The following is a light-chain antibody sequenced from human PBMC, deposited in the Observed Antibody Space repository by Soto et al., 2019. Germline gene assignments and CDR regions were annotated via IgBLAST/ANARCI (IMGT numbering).Light chain of an antibody. Sequence: EMVLTQSPGTLSLSPGERATLSCRASQSVNSTYLAWSQQKPDQVPRPLIYGASIRAAGVPDRLSGSGSGTDFTLTISRLEPEDYAVYYCQQYGTSPHTFGQGTKLEIK. CDR1: QSVNSTY. V-gene: IGKV3-20*01. CDR3: QQYGTSPHT. J-gene: IGKJ2*01. CDR2: GAS.